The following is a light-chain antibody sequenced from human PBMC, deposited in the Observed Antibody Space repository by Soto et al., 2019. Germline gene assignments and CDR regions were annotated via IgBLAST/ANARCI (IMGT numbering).Light chain of an antibody. J-gene: IGKJ4*01. Sequence: VMTQSPTTLSVSPGERATLSCRASHSVGSNLAWYQQNPGQAPRLLIYGASTRATGFPARFSGSGSATQFTLNISSLQSADFGFYYCQQYNQWPVAFGGGTKVEIK. CDR3: QQYNQWPVA. CDR2: GAS. V-gene: IGKV3-15*01. CDR1: HSVGSN.